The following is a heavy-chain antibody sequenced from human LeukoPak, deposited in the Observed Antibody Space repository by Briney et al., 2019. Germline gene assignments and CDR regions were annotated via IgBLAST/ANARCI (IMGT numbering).Heavy chain of an antibody. Sequence: GGSLRLSCAASGFTFSSYAMHWVRQAPGKGLEWVAVISYDGSNKYYADSVKGRFTISRDNSKNTLYLQMNSLRAEDTAVYYCARDRDTMVRGVIIPNWFDPWGQGTLVTVSS. CDR2: ISYDGSNK. J-gene: IGHJ5*02. V-gene: IGHV3-30*04. D-gene: IGHD3-10*01. CDR3: ARDRDTMVRGVIIPNWFDP. CDR1: GFTFSSYA.